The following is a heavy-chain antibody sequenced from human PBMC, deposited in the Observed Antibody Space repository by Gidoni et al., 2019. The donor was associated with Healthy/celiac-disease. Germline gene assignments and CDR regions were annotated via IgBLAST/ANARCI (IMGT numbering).Heavy chain of an antibody. CDR2: IYYSGST. Sequence: QVQLQESGPGLVKPSETLSPTCTVSGGSISSYYWSWIRQPPGKGLEWIGYIYYSGSTNYNPSLKSRVTISVDTSKNQFSLKLSSVTAADTAVYYCAREVARGGSCYGSGCYYGMDVWGQGTTVTVSS. J-gene: IGHJ6*02. CDR1: GGSISSYY. D-gene: IGHD2-15*01. CDR3: AREVARGGSCYGSGCYYGMDV. V-gene: IGHV4-59*01.